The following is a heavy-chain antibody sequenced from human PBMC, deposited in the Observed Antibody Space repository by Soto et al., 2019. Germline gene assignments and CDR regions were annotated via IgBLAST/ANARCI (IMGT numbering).Heavy chain of an antibody. CDR3: AREVAADGPFWEDVFDI. V-gene: IGHV1-69*12. Sequence: QVHLVQSGAEVKKPGSSVKVSCKASGGTFSNHAINWVRQAPGQGLEWMGRIIPIFTTTNYAQKFQGRVTITADESTITAYMELSSLKHDDTAVYYCAREVAADGPFWEDVFDIWGQGTLVTVSS. D-gene: IGHD6-13*01. J-gene: IGHJ3*02. CDR2: IIPIFTTT. CDR1: GGTFSNHA.